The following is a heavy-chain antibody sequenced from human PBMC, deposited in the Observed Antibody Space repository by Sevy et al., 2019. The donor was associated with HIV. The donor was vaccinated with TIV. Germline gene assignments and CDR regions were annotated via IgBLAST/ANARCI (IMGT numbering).Heavy chain of an antibody. J-gene: IGHJ6*02. CDR1: GFTFSSYG. V-gene: IGHV3-30*18. D-gene: IGHD2-15*01. Sequence: GGSLRLSCAASGFTFSSYGMHWVRQAPGKGLEWVAVISYDGSNKYYADSVKGRFTISRDNSKNTLYRQMNSLGTEARAVYYCAKGLPYVGYCGGGSCYPGGWYYGMDVWGQGTTVTVSS. CDR3: AKGLPYVGYCGGGSCYPGGWYYGMDV. CDR2: ISYDGSNK.